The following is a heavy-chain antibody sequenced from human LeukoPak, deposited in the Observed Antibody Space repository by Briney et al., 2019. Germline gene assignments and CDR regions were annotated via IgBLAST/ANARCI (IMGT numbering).Heavy chain of an antibody. V-gene: IGHV3-30*02. CDR2: IRYDGSNK. CDR1: GFTFNTYA. J-gene: IGHJ4*02. CDR3: AKDLGD. Sequence: GGSLRLSCAASGFTFNTYAMYWVRQAPGKGLEWVAFIRYDGSNKYYADSVKGRFTISRDNSKNTLYLQMNSLRAEDTAVYYCAKDLGDWGQGTLVTVSS.